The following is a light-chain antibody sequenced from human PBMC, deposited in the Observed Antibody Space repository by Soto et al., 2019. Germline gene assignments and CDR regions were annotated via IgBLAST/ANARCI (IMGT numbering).Light chain of an antibody. CDR3: QQDYSTPPT. Sequence: DIVMTQSPDSLAVSLGERATINCKSSQSVLYSSNNKNYLAWYQQKPGQPPKLLIYWASTRESGVPDRFSGSGSGPDFPLTISSLQAEDVEVYYCQQDYSTPPTFGQGTKVEIK. CDR1: QSVLYSSNNKNY. CDR2: WAS. V-gene: IGKV4-1*01. J-gene: IGKJ1*01.